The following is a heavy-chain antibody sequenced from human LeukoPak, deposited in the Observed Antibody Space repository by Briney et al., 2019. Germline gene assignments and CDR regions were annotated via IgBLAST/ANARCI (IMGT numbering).Heavy chain of an antibody. D-gene: IGHD5-12*01. CDR2: ISAYNGNT. V-gene: IGHV1-18*01. Sequence: ASVKVSCKASGYTFTSYGISWVRQAPGQGLEWMGWISAYNGNTNYAQKLQGRVTMTTDTSTSTAYMELRSLRSDDTAVYYCARDPRGTGVATLRDYWGQGTLVTVSS. CDR1: GYTFTSYG. J-gene: IGHJ4*02. CDR3: ARDPRGTGVATLRDY.